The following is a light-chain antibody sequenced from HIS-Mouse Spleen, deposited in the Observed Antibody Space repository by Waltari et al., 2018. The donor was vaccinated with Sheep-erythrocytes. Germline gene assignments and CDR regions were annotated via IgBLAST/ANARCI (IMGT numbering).Light chain of an antibody. J-gene: IGLJ3*02. V-gene: IGLV2-11*01. Sequence: QSALTQPRSVSGSPGQSVTLSCTGTSSDVGGYNYVSWYQQPPAKAPKLMIYDVSKRPSGVPDRFSGSKSGNTASLTISGLQAEDEADYYCCSYAGSYTWVFGGGTKLTVL. CDR3: CSYAGSYTWV. CDR1: SSDVGGYNY. CDR2: DVS.